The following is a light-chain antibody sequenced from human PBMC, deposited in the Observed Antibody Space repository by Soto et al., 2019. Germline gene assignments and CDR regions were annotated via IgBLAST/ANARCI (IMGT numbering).Light chain of an antibody. CDR2: GAS. CDR3: QQYATSPLT. Sequence: EIVLTQSPGTLSLSPGERATLSCRASQSVGRNYLAWYQQKPGQAPRLLIHGASTRATGIPDRFSGSESGTDFTLTISRLEAEDFAVYYCQQYATSPLTFGGGTKVETK. J-gene: IGKJ4*01. CDR1: QSVGRNY. V-gene: IGKV3-20*01.